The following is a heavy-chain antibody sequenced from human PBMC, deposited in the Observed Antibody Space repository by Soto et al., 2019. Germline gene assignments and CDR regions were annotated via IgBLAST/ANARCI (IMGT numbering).Heavy chain of an antibody. J-gene: IGHJ4*02. CDR2: INPYNGNT. V-gene: IGHV1-18*04. CDR1: GYTFTNYG. CDR3: ASVRTDSSGQYKYYFDY. D-gene: IGHD3-22*01. Sequence: ASVKVSCKASGYTFTNYGIIWQRQAPGQGLEWMGWINPYNGNTNYAQRVQGRVTMTTDTSTSTAYMELRSLRSDDTAVYYCASVRTDSSGQYKYYFDYWGQGTLVTVSA.